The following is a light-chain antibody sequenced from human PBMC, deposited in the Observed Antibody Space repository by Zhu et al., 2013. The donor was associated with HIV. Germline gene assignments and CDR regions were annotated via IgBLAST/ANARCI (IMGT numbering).Light chain of an antibody. V-gene: IGKV3-20*01. CDR2: DSS. Sequence: EIVLTQSPGTLSLSPGERATLSCRASQSVSATYLAWYQQKSGQAPRLLIYDSSSRVNGVPDRFSGSGSGTDFTLTISRLEPEDFGVYYCQQYDTSPTFGQGTMVDIQ. CDR1: QSVSATY. J-gene: IGKJ1*01. CDR3: QQYDTSPT.